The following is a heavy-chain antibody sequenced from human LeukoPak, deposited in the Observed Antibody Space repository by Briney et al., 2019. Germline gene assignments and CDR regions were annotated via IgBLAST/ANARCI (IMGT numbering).Heavy chain of an antibody. Sequence: WASVSVSCTASGGTFSSYAISWVRQAPGQGLEWMGGIIPIFGTANYAQKFQGRVTITADESTSTAYMELSSLRSEDTAVYYCAARRGSGDYWGQGTLVTVSS. J-gene: IGHJ4*02. CDR3: AARRGSGDY. V-gene: IGHV1-69*13. D-gene: IGHD5-12*01. CDR1: GGTFSSYA. CDR2: IIPIFGTA.